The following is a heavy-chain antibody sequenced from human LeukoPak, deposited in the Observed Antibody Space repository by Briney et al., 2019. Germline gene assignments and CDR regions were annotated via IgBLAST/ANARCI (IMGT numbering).Heavy chain of an antibody. CDR3: VRQQTPHGNFDY. CDR2: IKEDGTET. Sequence: GGSLRLSCAASGFMFSSNWMSWVRLAPGKGLEWVANIKEDGTETYYVDSVKGRFTISRDNAKNSLSLQMNSLRAEDTAVYYCVRQQTPHGNFDYWGQGTLVTVSS. CDR1: GFMFSSNW. D-gene: IGHD1-26*01. J-gene: IGHJ4*02. V-gene: IGHV3-7*03.